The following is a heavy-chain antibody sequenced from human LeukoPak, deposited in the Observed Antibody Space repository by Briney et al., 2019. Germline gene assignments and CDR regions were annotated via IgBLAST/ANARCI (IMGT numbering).Heavy chain of an antibody. Sequence: SETLSLTCTVSGGSMSSHYWSWIRQPPGKGLEWIGEINHSGSTNYNPSLKSRVTISVDTSKNQFSLKLSSVTAADTAVYYCARGVTMVRGVIPADAFDIWGQGTMVTVSS. D-gene: IGHD3-10*01. V-gene: IGHV4-34*01. CDR3: ARGVTMVRGVIPADAFDI. CDR2: INHSGST. J-gene: IGHJ3*02. CDR1: GGSMSSHY.